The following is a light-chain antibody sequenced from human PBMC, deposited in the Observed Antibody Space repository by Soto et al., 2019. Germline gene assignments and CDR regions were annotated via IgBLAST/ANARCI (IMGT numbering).Light chain of an antibody. J-gene: IGLJ2*01. CDR2: GNS. V-gene: IGLV1-40*01. CDR3: QSYDSSLSALV. CDR1: SSNIGAGYD. Sequence: QSVLTQPPSVSGAPGQRVTISCTGSSSNIGAGYDVHWYQQLPGTAPKLLIYGNSNRPSGVPDRFSGSKSGTSASLAITGLQAEDADDYYCQSYDSSLSALVFGGGTKLTVL.